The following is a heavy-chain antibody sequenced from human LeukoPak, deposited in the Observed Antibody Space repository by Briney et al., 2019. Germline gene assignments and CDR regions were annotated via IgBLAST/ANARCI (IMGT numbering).Heavy chain of an antibody. CDR2: LSPSGADT. Sequence: GGSLRLSCAASGFTFTNYAMNWVRQAPGKGLEWVSTLSPSGADTYYADSVKGRFTISRDIAKNTLYLQMNSLRAEDTSVYYCARRAYNWGAFDIWGQGTMVTVSS. D-gene: IGHD5-24*01. CDR3: ARRAYNWGAFDI. J-gene: IGHJ3*02. CDR1: GFTFTNYA. V-gene: IGHV3-23*01.